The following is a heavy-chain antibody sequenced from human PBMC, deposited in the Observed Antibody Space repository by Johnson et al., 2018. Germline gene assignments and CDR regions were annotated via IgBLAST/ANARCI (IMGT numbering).Heavy chain of an antibody. V-gene: IGHV3-7*04. J-gene: IGHJ3*02. CDR1: GFTFSANW. D-gene: IGHD2-2*01. Sequence: VQLVESGGALVRPGGSLRLSCETSGFTFSANWMTWVRQAPGEGLEWVANIKQDDSETNYVDSGKGRFTVSRDNAKNSLFLQMNTLRAGDTAVYYWARGISSEIWGQGTLVTVSS. CDR3: ARGISSEI. CDR2: IKQDDSET.